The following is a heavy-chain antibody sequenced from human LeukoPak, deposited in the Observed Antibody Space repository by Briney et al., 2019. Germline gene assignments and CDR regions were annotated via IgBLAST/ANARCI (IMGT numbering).Heavy chain of an antibody. CDR3: ARDLEWEPAGWFDP. V-gene: IGHV3-23*01. CDR2: ISSSGGST. Sequence: RPGGSLRLSCAASGFTFSSYAMNWVRQAPGKVLEWLSAISSSGGSTYYADSVKGRFTISRDNSKNTLSLQLNSLRAEDTAVYYCARDLEWEPAGWFDPWGQGTLVTVSS. D-gene: IGHD1-26*01. CDR1: GFTFSSYA. J-gene: IGHJ5*02.